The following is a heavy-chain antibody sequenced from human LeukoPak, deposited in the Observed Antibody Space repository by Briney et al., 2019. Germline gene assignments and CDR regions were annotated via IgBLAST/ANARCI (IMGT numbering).Heavy chain of an antibody. CDR1: GGSFSGYY. Sequence: SETLSLTCAVSGGSFSGYYWTWIRQPPGKGLEWIGEINHSGSANYNPSLKSRVTISADRSKNQFSLKLSSVTAADTAVYYCASRKPTGLYDYWGQGTLVTVSS. J-gene: IGHJ4*02. D-gene: IGHD1-14*01. V-gene: IGHV4-34*01. CDR3: ASRKPTGLYDY. CDR2: INHSGSA.